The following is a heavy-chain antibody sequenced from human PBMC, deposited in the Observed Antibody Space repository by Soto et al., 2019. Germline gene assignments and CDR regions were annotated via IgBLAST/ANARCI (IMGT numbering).Heavy chain of an antibody. Sequence: QVQLVQSGAEVTKPGASVKVSCKASGYTFTNSGFSWVRQAPGQGLEWVGWISVNNGDTHYAQKLKGRVTMTTDTSTSTAYRGLRSLRSDDTAVYYCARDVSDRDFAIHFWGHGTTVTVSS. D-gene: IGHD2-2*01. CDR2: ISVNNGDT. J-gene: IGHJ6*02. CDR1: GYTFTNSG. CDR3: ARDVSDRDFAIHF. V-gene: IGHV1-18*01.